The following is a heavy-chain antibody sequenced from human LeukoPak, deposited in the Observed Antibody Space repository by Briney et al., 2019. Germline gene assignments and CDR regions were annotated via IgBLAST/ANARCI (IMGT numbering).Heavy chain of an antibody. CDR2: IYTSGST. V-gene: IGHV4-4*07. CDR3: AGDPYDTEDYYGMDV. D-gene: IGHD3-22*01. J-gene: IGHJ6*02. Sequence: SETLSLTCTVSGGSISSYYWSWIRQPAGKGLEWIGRIYTSGSTNYNPSLKSRVTMSVDTSKNQFSLKLSSVTAADTAVYYCAGDPYDTEDYYGMDVWGQGTTVTVSS. CDR1: GGSISSYY.